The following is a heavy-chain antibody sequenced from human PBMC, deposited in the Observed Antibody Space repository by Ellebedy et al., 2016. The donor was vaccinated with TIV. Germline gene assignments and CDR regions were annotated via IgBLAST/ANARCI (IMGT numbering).Heavy chain of an antibody. D-gene: IGHD2-21*02. Sequence: GESLKISXAASGFTFSTYWMHWVRQAPGKGLVWVSRIESDGSSTSYADSVKGRFTISRDNAKNTLYLQMNSLGAEDTALYYCARDSGMGVTGYFDYWGQGTLVTVSS. J-gene: IGHJ4*02. V-gene: IGHV3-74*01. CDR2: IESDGSST. CDR1: GFTFSTYW. CDR3: ARDSGMGVTGYFDY.